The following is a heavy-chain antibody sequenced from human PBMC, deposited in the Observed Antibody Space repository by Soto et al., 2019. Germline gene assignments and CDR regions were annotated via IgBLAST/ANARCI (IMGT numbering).Heavy chain of an antibody. CDR3: ARAPRSLYGMDV. Sequence: PGGSLRLSCAASGFTFSNYGMNWVRQAPGKGLEWVAGVSARGGDTSYADSVKGRFTISRDNSKDTLYLQMNSLRAEDTAVYYCARAPRSLYGMDVWGQGTTVTVSS. CDR1: GFTFSNYG. CDR2: VSARGGDT. J-gene: IGHJ6*02. V-gene: IGHV3-23*01.